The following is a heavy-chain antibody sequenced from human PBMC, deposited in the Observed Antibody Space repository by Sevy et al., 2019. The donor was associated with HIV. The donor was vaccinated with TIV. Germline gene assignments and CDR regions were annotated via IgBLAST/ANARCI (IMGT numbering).Heavy chain of an antibody. J-gene: IGHJ4*02. CDR3: ARAIGTTVVTPVDY. CDR1: GYTFTRYE. CDR2: MNPNSGDT. D-gene: IGHD3-10*01. V-gene: IGHV1-8*01. Sequence: GSVKVSCKASGYTFTRYEINWVRQATGQGLEWMGWMNPNSGDTGSVQKFQGRVTMTRNTSISTAYMELRSLRSDDTAVYYCARAIGTTVVTPVDYWGQGTLVTVSS.